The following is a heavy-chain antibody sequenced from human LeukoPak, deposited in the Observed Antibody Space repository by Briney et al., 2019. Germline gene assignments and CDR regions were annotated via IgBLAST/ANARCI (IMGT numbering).Heavy chain of an antibody. CDR2: ISGSGGST. J-gene: IGHJ6*03. Sequence: GGTLRLSCAASGFTFSSYGMNWVRQAPGKGLEWVSGISGSGGSTYYADSVKGRFTISRDNSKNTLYLQMNSLRAEDTAVYYCAKSPSTVTTDYYYYYMDVWGKGATVTISS. D-gene: IGHD4-17*01. CDR1: GFTFSSYG. CDR3: AKSPSTVTTDYYYYYMDV. V-gene: IGHV3-23*01.